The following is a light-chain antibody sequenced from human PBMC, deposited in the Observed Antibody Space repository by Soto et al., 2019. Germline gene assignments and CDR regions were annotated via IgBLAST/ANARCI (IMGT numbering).Light chain of an antibody. J-gene: IGLJ1*01. CDR3: QSYDKSLSGSYV. Sequence: QSVLTQPPSVSGAPGQRVTISCTGSSSDIGAGYDVHWYQQLPGTAPKLLIYDNNNRPSGVPDRFSGSKSGTSASLAITGLQAEDEAEYYCQSYDKSLSGSYVFGTGTKVTVL. CDR2: DNN. V-gene: IGLV1-40*01. CDR1: SSDIGAGYD.